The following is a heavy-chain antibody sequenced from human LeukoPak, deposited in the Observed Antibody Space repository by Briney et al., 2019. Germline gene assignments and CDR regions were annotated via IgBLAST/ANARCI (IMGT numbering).Heavy chain of an antibody. D-gene: IGHD3-9*01. V-gene: IGHV3-64D*06. J-gene: IGHJ3*02. CDR1: GFTFSSYA. CDR3: VNSAGYVGDAFDI. CDR2: ISSNGGST. Sequence: GGSLRLSCSASGFTFSSYAMHWVRQAPGKGLEYVSAISSNGGSTYYADSVKGRFTISRDNSKNTLYLQMSSLIAEDTAVYYCVNSAGYVGDAFDIWGQGTMVTVSS.